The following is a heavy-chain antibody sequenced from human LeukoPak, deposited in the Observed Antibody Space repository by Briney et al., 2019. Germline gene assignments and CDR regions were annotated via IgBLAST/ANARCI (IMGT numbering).Heavy chain of an antibody. CDR2: IKSKTDGGTT. V-gene: IGHV3-15*01. CDR1: GFTVSSNY. CDR3: TTTIVVVTATDY. D-gene: IGHD2-21*02. Sequence: GGSLRLSCAASGFTVSSNYMSWVRQAPGKGLEWVGRIKSKTDGGTTDYAAPVKGRFTISRDDSKNTPYLQMNSLKTEDTAVYYCTTTIVVVTATDYCGQGTLVTVSS. J-gene: IGHJ4*02.